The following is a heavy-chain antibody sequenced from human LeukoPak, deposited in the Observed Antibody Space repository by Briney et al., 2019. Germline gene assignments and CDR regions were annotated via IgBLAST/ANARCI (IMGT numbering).Heavy chain of an antibody. D-gene: IGHD4-17*01. Sequence: SETLSLTCTVSGGSISSYYWSWIRQPPGKGLEWIGYIYYSGSTNYNPSLKSRVTISVDTSKNQFSLKLSSVTAADTAVYYCAREPSPTVTYSDYWGQGTLVTVSS. CDR3: AREPSPTVTYSDY. J-gene: IGHJ4*02. V-gene: IGHV4-59*01. CDR2: IYYSGST. CDR1: GGSISSYY.